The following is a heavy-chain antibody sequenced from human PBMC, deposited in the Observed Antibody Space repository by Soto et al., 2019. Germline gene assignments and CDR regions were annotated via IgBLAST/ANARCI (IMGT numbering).Heavy chain of an antibody. D-gene: IGHD3-16*01. CDR2: ISAYNGNT. Sequence: ASVKVSCKASGYTFTSYGISWVRQAPGQGLEWMGWISAYNGNTNYAQKLQGRVTMTTDTSTSTAYMELRSLRSDDTAVYYCARVYDYVWTTSPDFDTRGQRAPVTVSS. J-gene: IGHJ5*02. CDR1: GYTFTSYG. V-gene: IGHV1-18*01. CDR3: ARVYDYVWTTSPDFDT.